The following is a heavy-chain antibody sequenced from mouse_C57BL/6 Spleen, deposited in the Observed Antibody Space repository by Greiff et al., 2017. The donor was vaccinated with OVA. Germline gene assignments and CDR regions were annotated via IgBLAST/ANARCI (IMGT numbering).Heavy chain of an antibody. CDR2: ISGGGGNT. CDR1: GFTFSSYT. D-gene: IGHD1-1*01. Sequence: EVKLVESGGGLVKPGGSLKLSCAASGFTFSSYTMSWVRQTPEKRLEWVATISGGGGNTYYPDSVKGRFTISRDNAKNTLYLQMSSLRSEDTALYYCARHPYYYGSSYGDYFDYWGQGTTLTVSS. J-gene: IGHJ2*01. V-gene: IGHV5-9*01. CDR3: ARHPYYYGSSYGDYFDY.